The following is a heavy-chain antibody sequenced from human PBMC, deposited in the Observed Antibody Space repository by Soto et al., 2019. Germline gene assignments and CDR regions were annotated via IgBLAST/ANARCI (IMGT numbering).Heavy chain of an antibody. CDR1: GFTFENNA. CDR2: ISGGGHVT. Sequence: EVQLLQSGGGLVQPGGSLRLSCAASGFTFENNAMSWVRQAPGKGLEWVSSISGGGHVTYYTDSVKGRFAISNDFSKSTLYLQLSNLRAEDTALYYCAKVARYDSGDYHYDFWGQGALVTVSS. CDR3: AKVARYDSGDYHYDF. D-gene: IGHD3-10*01. J-gene: IGHJ4*02. V-gene: IGHV3-23*01.